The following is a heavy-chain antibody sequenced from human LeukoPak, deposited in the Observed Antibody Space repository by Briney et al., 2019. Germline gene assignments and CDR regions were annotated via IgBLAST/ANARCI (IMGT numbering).Heavy chain of an antibody. J-gene: IGHJ5*02. CDR1: GFTLSRYW. CDR2: IKHDGSEK. Sequence: GGSLRLSCAASGFTLSRYWMSWVRQAPGKGLEWVANIKHDGSEKYYVDSVKGRFTISRDNAKNSLYLQMNSLRAEDTAVYYCAKLLSGYCSRTSCLNWFDPWGQGTLVTVSS. V-gene: IGHV3-7*05. D-gene: IGHD2-2*01. CDR3: AKLLSGYCSRTSCLNWFDP.